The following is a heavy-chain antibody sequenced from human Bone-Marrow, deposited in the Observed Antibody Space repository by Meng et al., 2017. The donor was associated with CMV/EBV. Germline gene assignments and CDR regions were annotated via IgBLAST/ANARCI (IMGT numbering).Heavy chain of an antibody. CDR1: GFTFSSYV. Sequence: ESLKISCAASGFTFSSYVMSWVRQAPGKGLEWVSVIYSGGTSTHYADSVKGRFTISRDNSKNTLFLQMNSLRAEDTAVYYCAKEACSTTSCYYNYYYGLDVWGQGTTVTVSS. D-gene: IGHD2-2*01. CDR2: IYSGGTST. CDR3: AKEACSTTSCYYNYYYGLDV. J-gene: IGHJ6*02. V-gene: IGHV3-23*03.